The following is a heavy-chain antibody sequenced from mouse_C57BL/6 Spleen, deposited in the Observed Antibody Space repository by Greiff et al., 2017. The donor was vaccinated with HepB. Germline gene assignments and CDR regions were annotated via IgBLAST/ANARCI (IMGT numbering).Heavy chain of an antibody. D-gene: IGHD3-2*02. V-gene: IGHV1-15*01. CDR1: GYTFTDYE. CDR2: IDPETGGT. CDR3: TGGGQLRLISFDY. Sequence: QVQLQQSGAELVRPGASVTLSCKASGYTFTDYEMHWVKQTPVHGLEWIGAIDPETGGTAYNQKFKGKAILTADKSSSTAYMELRSLTSEDSAVYCCTGGGQLRLISFDYWGQGTTLTVSS. J-gene: IGHJ2*01.